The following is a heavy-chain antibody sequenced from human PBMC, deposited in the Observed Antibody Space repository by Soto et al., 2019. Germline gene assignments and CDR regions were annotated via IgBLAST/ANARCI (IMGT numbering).Heavy chain of an antibody. V-gene: IGHV1-18*01. CDR3: AREGPIVVVPDRKSGYDY. J-gene: IGHJ4*02. Sequence: QVQLVQSGAEVKKPGASVKVSCKASGYTFTSYGVSWVRQAPGQGLEWMGWISAYNGNTNYAQKLQGRVTMTTDTSTSTAYMGLRSLRSDDTAVYYCAREGPIVVVPDRKSGYDYWGWGTLVTVSS. CDR1: GYTFTSYG. CDR2: ISAYNGNT. D-gene: IGHD2-2*01.